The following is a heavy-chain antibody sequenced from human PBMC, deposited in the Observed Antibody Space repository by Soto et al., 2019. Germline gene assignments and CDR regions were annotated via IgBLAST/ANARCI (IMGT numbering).Heavy chain of an antibody. CDR3: ARVSVPPGYFDWLFLLSWFDP. Sequence: ASVKVSCKASGYTFTSYGISWVRQAPGQGLEWMGWISAYNGNTNYAQKLQGRVTMTTDTSTSTAYMELRSLRSDDTAVYYCARVSVPPGYFDWLFLLSWFDPWGQGTLVTVSS. V-gene: IGHV1-18*01. D-gene: IGHD3-9*01. J-gene: IGHJ5*02. CDR2: ISAYNGNT. CDR1: GYTFTSYG.